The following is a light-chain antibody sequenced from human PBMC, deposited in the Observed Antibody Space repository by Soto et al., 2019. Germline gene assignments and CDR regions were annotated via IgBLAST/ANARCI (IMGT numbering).Light chain of an antibody. CDR1: RSVSSSY. J-gene: IGKJ5*01. V-gene: IGKV3-20*01. Sequence: SVFTLSPGTLSLSPGERATLSYRSSRSVSSSYLAWYQQKPGQAPRLLIYGASSRATGIPDRFSGSGSGTDFTLTISRLEPEDFAVYYCQQYGNSPPETFGQGTRLEIK. CDR2: GAS. CDR3: QQYGNSPPET.